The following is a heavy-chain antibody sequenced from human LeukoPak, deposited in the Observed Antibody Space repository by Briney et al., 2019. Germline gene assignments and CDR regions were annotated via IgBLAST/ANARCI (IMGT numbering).Heavy chain of an antibody. V-gene: IGHV1-2*02. CDR1: GYTFTGYY. CDR3: ARSQIKDRYKFGY. Sequence: AAVKVSCKASGYTFTGYYMHWVRQAPGQGLEWMGWINPNSGGTSYAQKFQGRVTMTRDTSISTAYMELSRLRSDDTAVYYCARSQIKDRYKFGYWGQGTLVTVSS. D-gene: IGHD1-1*01. CDR2: INPNSGGT. J-gene: IGHJ4*02.